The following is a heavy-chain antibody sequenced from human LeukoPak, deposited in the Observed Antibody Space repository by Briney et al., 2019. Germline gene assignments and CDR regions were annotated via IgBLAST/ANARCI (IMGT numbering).Heavy chain of an antibody. J-gene: IGHJ4*02. CDR3: AKDRAAAGFAGFDY. D-gene: IGHD6-13*01. Sequence: GSLRLSCAASGFTFSSYAMSWVRQAPGKGLEWVSAVGGRGDGTFYADSVKGRFTISRDNSKNTLYLQMDSLRVEDTALYYCAKDRAAAGFAGFDYWGQGTLVTVSS. CDR1: GFTFSSYA. CDR2: VGGRGDGT. V-gene: IGHV3-23*01.